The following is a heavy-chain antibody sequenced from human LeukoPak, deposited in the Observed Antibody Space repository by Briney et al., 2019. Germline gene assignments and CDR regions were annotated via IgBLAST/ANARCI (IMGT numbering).Heavy chain of an antibody. J-gene: IGHJ4*02. CDR2: IYTCGST. V-gene: IGHV4-4*07. CDR3: ARTYYYDRSGFYSGYYFDY. Sequence: SETLSLTCTVSGGSISSYYWGWIRQPAGKGLEWIGCIYTCGSTNYNPSLKSRVTMSVDTSKNQFSLKLSSVTAADTAVYYCARTYYYDRSGFYSGYYFDYWGQGTLVTVSS. D-gene: IGHD3-22*01. CDR1: GGSISSYY.